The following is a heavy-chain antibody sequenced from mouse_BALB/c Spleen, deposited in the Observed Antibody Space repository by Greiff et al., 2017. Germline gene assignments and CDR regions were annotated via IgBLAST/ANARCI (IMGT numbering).Heavy chain of an antibody. V-gene: IGHV2-9*02. CDR2: IWAGGST. Sequence: QVQLKESGPGLVAPSQSLSITCTVSGFSLTSYGVHWVRQPPGKGLEWLGVIWAGGSTNYNSALMSRLSISKDNSKSQVFLKMNSLQTDDTAMYYCASNWESLYYAMDYWGQGTSVTVSS. J-gene: IGHJ4*01. D-gene: IGHD4-1*01. CDR1: GFSLTSYG. CDR3: ASNWESLYYAMDY.